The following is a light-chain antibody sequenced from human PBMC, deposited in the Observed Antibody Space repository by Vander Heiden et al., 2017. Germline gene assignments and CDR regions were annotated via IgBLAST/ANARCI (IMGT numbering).Light chain of an antibody. J-gene: IGKJ1*01. CDR1: QGISSY. CDR3: QQYYSYPRT. Sequence: AIRITQSPSSLSASKGDRVTINCRASQGISSYVDWYQQKPGKAPKLLIYAASTLQSGVPSRFIGSGSGTDFTLTISCLQSEDFATYYCQQYYSYPRTFGQGTKVEIK. CDR2: AAS. V-gene: IGKV1-8*01.